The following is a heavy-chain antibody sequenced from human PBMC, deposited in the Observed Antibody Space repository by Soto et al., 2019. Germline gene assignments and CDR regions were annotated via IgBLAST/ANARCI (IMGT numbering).Heavy chain of an antibody. CDR3: AKATLRVAQPLVFDY. Sequence: PWGSLRLSCAASGFTFSSYAMNWVRQAPGKGLEWISVISGSGGATYFADSVRGRFVIFRDNTKNTLYLQMNSLRADATAIYYCAKATLRVAQPLVFDYRGQGSWVTASS. CDR2: ISGSGGAT. CDR1: GFTFSSYA. J-gene: IGHJ4*02. D-gene: IGHD5-12*01. V-gene: IGHV3-23*01.